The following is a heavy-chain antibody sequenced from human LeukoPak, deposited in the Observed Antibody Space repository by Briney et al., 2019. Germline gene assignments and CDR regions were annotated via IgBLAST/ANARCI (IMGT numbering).Heavy chain of an antibody. V-gene: IGHV3-23*01. CDR2: ISGSGGST. J-gene: IGHJ3*02. Sequence: GGSLRLSCAASGFTFSTYAVNWVRQAPGRGLEWVSTISGSGGSTYYADSVKGRFTISRDNSKNTLYLQMNSLRAEDTTVYYCAKDRRGNAPRGAFDIWGQGTMVTVSS. D-gene: IGHD1-1*01. CDR1: GFTFSTYA. CDR3: AKDRRGNAPRGAFDI.